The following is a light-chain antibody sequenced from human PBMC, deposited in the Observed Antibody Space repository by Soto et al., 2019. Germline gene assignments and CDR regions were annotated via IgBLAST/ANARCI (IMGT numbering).Light chain of an antibody. Sequence: EIVLTQSPATLSLSPGERATLSCRASQSVSSYLAWYQQKPGQAPRLLIYDASNRATGIPARFSGSGSGTDFTLTISSLEAEDFPVYYCQQRSNWPPSFGQGTKLEIK. CDR3: QQRSNWPPS. CDR2: DAS. J-gene: IGKJ2*01. V-gene: IGKV3-11*01. CDR1: QSVSSY.